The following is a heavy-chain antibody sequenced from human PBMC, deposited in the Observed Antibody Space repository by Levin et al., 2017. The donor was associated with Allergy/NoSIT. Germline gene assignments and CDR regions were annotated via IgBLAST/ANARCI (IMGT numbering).Heavy chain of an antibody. CDR2: IIPIFGTA. V-gene: IGHV1-69*13. D-gene: IGHD3-22*01. CDR1: GGTFSSYA. CDR3: ARDRYYDSSGYSAGGDY. J-gene: IGHJ4*02. Sequence: SVKVSCKASGGTFSSYAISWVRQAPGQGLEWMGGIIPIFGTANYAQKFQGRVTITADESTSTAYMELSSLRSEDTAVYYCARDRYYDSSGYSAGGDYWGQGTLVTVSS.